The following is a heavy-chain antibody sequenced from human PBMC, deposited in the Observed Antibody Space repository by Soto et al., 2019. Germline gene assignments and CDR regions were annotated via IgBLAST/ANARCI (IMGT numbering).Heavy chain of an antibody. CDR3: ARDSGTYYWFDP. J-gene: IGHJ5*02. Sequence: ASVKVSCKASGYTFTSYAMHWVRQAPGQRLEWMGWINAGNGNTKYSQKFQGRVTITRDTSASTAYMELSSLRSEDTAVYYCARDSGTYYWFDPWGQGTLVTVSS. CDR2: INAGNGNT. CDR1: GYTFTSYA. V-gene: IGHV1-3*01. D-gene: IGHD1-26*01.